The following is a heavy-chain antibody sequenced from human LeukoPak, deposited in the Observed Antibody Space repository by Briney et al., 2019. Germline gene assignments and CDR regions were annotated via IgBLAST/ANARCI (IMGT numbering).Heavy chain of an antibody. CDR3: ARANIRTSLGYSSGWTNEDRYYYYYGMDV. Sequence: EASVKVSCKASGYTFTSYGFSWVRQAPGQGLEWMGWISAYNGNTDYPQNLQGRVTLTTDTSTSTAYMELRSLRSDDTAVYYCARANIRTSLGYSSGWTNEDRYYYYYGMDVWGQGTTVTVSS. J-gene: IGHJ6*02. D-gene: IGHD6-19*01. V-gene: IGHV1-18*01. CDR2: ISAYNGNT. CDR1: GYTFTSYG.